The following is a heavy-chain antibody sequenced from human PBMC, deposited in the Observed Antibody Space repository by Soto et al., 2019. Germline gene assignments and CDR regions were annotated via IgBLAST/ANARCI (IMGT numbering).Heavy chain of an antibody. J-gene: IGHJ4*02. V-gene: IGHV4-4*02. D-gene: IGHD3-16*01. CDR1: GGSIYTDDW. CDR3: ATWGGLNFPRLY. Sequence: QVRLQESGPGLVEPSGTLSLTCAVSGGSIYTDDWWTWVRQTPGKGWEWIGEVHQFVGTNYNPSLRSRVTISIDKSKNQFSLELTSVTAADTAVYYCATWGGLNFPRLYWGPGTLVTVSS. CDR2: VHQFVGT.